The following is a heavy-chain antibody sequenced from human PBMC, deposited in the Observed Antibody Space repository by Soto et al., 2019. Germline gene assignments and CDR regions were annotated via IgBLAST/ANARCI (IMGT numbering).Heavy chain of an antibody. CDR3: AKDGYCTNGVCYGPYYYGMDV. Sequence: HPGGSLRLSCAASGFTFSSYAMSWVRQAPGKGLEWVSAISGSGGSTYYADSVKGRFTISRDNSKNTLYLQMNSLRAEDTAVYYCAKDGYCTNGVCYGPYYYGMDVWGQGTTVTVSS. V-gene: IGHV3-23*01. CDR2: ISGSGGST. CDR1: GFTFSSYA. J-gene: IGHJ6*02. D-gene: IGHD2-8*01.